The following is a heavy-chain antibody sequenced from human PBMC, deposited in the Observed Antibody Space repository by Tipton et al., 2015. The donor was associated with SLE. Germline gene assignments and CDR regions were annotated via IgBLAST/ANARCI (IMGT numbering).Heavy chain of an antibody. J-gene: IGHJ6*03. D-gene: IGHD1-7*01. V-gene: IGHV4-61*02. CDR2: IYTTGYT. Sequence: TLSLTCTVSGDSIDSGVYYWSWIRQPAGKGLEWIGRIYTTGYTNYNPSLKSRVTISVDTSKNQFSLKLSSVTAADTAVYYCARQELSDYYYYYMDVWGKGVTVTVSS. CDR1: GDSIDSGVYY. CDR3: ARQELSDYYYYYMDV.